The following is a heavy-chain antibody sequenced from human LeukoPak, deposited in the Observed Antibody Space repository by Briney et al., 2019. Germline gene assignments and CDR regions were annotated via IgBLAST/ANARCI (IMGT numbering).Heavy chain of an antibody. D-gene: IGHD3-3*01. Sequence: ASVKVSCKASGYTFTSYGISWVRQAPGHGLEWMGWISAYNGNTNYAQKLQGRVTITTDTSTSTAYMELRSLRSDDTAVYYCALRNTIFGVVTHHDYWGQGTLVTVSS. CDR3: ALRNTIFGVVTHHDY. CDR1: GYTFTSYG. V-gene: IGHV1-18*01. CDR2: ISAYNGNT. J-gene: IGHJ4*02.